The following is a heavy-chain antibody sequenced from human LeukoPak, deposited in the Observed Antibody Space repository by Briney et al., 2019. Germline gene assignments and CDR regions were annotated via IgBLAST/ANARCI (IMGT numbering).Heavy chain of an antibody. CDR3: ARVPTGGNDY. CDR1: GHTFTNNG. CDR2: ISGYNGNT. J-gene: IGHJ4*02. D-gene: IGHD7-27*01. V-gene: IGHV1-18*01. Sequence: AASVKVSCKASGHTFTNNGISWVRQAPGEGLEWMGWISGYNGNTNYAQKFQGRVTMTTDTSTSTAYMEVRSLRSDDTAVYYCARVPTGGNDYWGQGSPVTVSS.